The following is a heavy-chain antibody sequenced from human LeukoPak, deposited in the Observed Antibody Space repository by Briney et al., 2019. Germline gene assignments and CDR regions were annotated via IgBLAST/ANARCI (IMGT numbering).Heavy chain of an antibody. CDR1: GGSISSYY. V-gene: IGHV4-59*01. Sequence: SETLSLTCTVSGGSISSYYWSYIRQPPGKGLEWIGYISYSGSTNYNPSLKSRVTMSVDTSRNQFSLRLRSVTAADTAVYYCARVGSGRDGFKGVFESWGQGTMVTVSS. CDR2: ISYSGST. J-gene: IGHJ3*02. CDR3: ARVGSGRDGFKGVFES. D-gene: IGHD5-24*01.